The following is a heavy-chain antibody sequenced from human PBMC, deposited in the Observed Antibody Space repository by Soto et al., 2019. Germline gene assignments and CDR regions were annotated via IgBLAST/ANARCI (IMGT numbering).Heavy chain of an antibody. CDR1: GFTFSSYA. D-gene: IGHD3-22*01. CDR2: ISGSGGST. Sequence: VQLLESGGGLVQPGGSLRLSCAASGFTFSSYAMSWVRQAPGKGLEWVSAISGSGGSTYYADSVKGRFTISRDNSKNTLYLQMNSLRAEDTAVYYCAKDSSYYDSSGYPSFDYWGQGTLVTVSS. CDR3: AKDSSYYDSSGYPSFDY. V-gene: IGHV3-23*01. J-gene: IGHJ4*02.